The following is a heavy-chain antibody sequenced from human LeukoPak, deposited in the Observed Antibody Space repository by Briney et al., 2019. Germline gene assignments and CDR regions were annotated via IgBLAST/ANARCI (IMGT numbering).Heavy chain of an antibody. J-gene: IGHJ4*02. CDR2: IKSKTDGGTT. Sequence: GGSLRLSCAASGFTFSNAWMSWVRQAPGKGLVWVGRIKSKTDGGTTDYAAPVRGRFTISRDDSKNTLYLQMNSLKTEDTAVYYCTTDHDSGSYYYFDYWGQGTLVTVSS. V-gene: IGHV3-15*01. D-gene: IGHD1-26*01. CDR1: GFTFSNAW. CDR3: TTDHDSGSYYYFDY.